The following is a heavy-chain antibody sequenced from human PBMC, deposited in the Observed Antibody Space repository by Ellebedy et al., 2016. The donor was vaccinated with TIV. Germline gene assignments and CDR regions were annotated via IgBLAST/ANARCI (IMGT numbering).Heavy chain of an antibody. Sequence: GESLKISCAASGFAFRPFAMHWVRQAPGKGLEWVAGISGGDDSTYYADSVKGRLTVSRDTSKNTLYPRLNSLTAEDTAMYYCAKGGGWFYYFDYWGQGALVTVSS. D-gene: IGHD6-19*01. CDR2: ISGGDDST. J-gene: IGHJ4*02. CDR1: GFAFRPFA. V-gene: IGHV3-23*01. CDR3: AKGGGWFYYFDY.